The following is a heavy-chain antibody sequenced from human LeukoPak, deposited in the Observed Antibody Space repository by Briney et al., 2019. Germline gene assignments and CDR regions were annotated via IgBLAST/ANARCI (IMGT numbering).Heavy chain of an antibody. D-gene: IGHD3-22*01. V-gene: IGHV1-69*05. CDR2: IIPIFGTA. J-gene: IGHJ4*02. CDR3: AKKGYYDGSGYYMYYFDH. Sequence: SVKVSCKASGGTFSSYAISWVRQAPGQGLEWMGGIIPIFGTANYAQKFQGRVTITTDESTSTAYMELSSLRSGDTAVYYCAKKGYYDGSGYYMYYFDHWGLGTLVTVSS. CDR1: GGTFSSYA.